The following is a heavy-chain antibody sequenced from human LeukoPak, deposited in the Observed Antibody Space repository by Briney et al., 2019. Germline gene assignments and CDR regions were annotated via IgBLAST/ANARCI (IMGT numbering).Heavy chain of an antibody. D-gene: IGHD5-12*01. Sequence: PSETLSLTCTVSGGSISSGSYYWSWIRQPAGKGLEWIGRIYTSGSTNYNPSLKSRVTISVDTSKNQFSLKLSSVTAADTAVYYCARGKREGYSGYDYPSYYYYYYMDVWGKGTTVTISS. V-gene: IGHV4-61*02. CDR2: IYTSGST. CDR1: GGSISSGSYY. CDR3: ARGKREGYSGYDYPSYYYYYYMDV. J-gene: IGHJ6*03.